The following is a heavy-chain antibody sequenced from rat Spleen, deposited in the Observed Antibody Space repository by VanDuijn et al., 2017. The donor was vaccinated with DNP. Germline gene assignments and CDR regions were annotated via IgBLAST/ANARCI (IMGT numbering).Heavy chain of an antibody. Sequence: EVQLQESGPGLVKPSQSLSLTCSVTGYSITSTYWGWIRKVPGNKMEWVGHISYSVSTSYNPSLKSRISITRDTSKNQFFLQLNSVTSGDTATYYCARWKIGPHYFDYWGQGVMVTVSS. CDR1: GYSITSTY. CDR2: ISYSVST. V-gene: IGHV3-1*01. J-gene: IGHJ2*01. D-gene: IGHD1-5*01. CDR3: ARWKIGPHYFDY.